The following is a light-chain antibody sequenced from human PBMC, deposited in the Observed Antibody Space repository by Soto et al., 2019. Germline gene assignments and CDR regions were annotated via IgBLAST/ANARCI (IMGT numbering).Light chain of an antibody. CDR1: QSVSSSY. CDR3: QQYGSSPGT. Sequence: EIVLTQSPGTLSLSPGERATLSCRASQSVSSSYLAWYQQKPGQAPRLLIYGASSRATGIPDRFSGSGSGTDLTLTISRLEPEDLVVYYCQQYGSSPGTFGQGTKVEIK. V-gene: IGKV3-20*01. J-gene: IGKJ1*01. CDR2: GAS.